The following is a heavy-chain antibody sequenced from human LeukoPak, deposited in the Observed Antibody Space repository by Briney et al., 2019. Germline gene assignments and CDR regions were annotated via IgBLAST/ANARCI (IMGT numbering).Heavy chain of an antibody. CDR1: GFTVSSNY. J-gene: IGHJ4*02. Sequence: GGSLRLSCAASGFTVSSNYMSWVRQAPGKGLEWVSVIYSGGSTYYADSVKGRFTISRDNSKHTLYLQMNSLRAEDTAVYYCAREYDILTGYDYWGQGTLVTVSS. CDR2: IYSGGST. V-gene: IGHV3-66*01. CDR3: AREYDILTGYDY. D-gene: IGHD3-9*01.